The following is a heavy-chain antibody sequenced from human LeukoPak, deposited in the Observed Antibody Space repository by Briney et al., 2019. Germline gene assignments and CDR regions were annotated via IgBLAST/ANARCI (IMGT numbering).Heavy chain of an antibody. CDR2: INHSGST. CDR3: ASSKEDSSGYFPDYYYGMDV. V-gene: IGHV4-34*09. CDR1: GGSFSGYY. J-gene: IGHJ6*02. Sequence: PSETLSLTCAVYGGSFSGYYWSWIRQPPGKGLEWIGEINHSGSTNYNPSLKSRVTISVDTSKNQFSLKLSSVTAADTAVYYCASSKEDSSGYFPDYYYGMDVWGQGTTVTVSS. D-gene: IGHD3-22*01.